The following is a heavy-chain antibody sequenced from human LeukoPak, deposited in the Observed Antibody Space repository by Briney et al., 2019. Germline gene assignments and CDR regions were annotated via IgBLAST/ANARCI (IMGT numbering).Heavy chain of an antibody. J-gene: IGHJ4*02. V-gene: IGHV1-46*01. CDR1: GYTFTSYY. D-gene: IGHD3-22*01. CDR2: INPSGGST. Sequence: ASVKVSCKASGYTFTSYYMHWVGQAPGQGLEGMGIINPSGGSTNYAQKFQGRVALTRDTSTSTVYMELSSLRSEDTAVYYCARSYDSSGYHDYWGQGTLVTVSS. CDR3: ARSYDSSGYHDY.